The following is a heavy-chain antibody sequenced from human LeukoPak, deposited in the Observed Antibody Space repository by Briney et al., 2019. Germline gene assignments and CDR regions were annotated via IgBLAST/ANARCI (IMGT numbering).Heavy chain of an antibody. CDR3: ARGRPHGNDY. D-gene: IGHD4-23*01. V-gene: IGHV3-23*01. Sequence: GSLRLSCAASGFTFSNYAMAWVRQAPGKGLEWVSAISGNGGRTYSADSVQGRFTISRDNSKNTVYLQMDNLRAEDSAMYYCARGRPHGNDYWGQGTLVTVSS. J-gene: IGHJ4*02. CDR1: GFTFSNYA. CDR2: ISGNGGRT.